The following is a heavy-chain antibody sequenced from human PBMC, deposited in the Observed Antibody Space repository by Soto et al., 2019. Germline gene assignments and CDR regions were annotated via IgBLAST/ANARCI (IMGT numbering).Heavy chain of an antibody. V-gene: IGHV4-34*01. CDR1: GGSFSGYY. D-gene: IGHD3-10*01. CDR2: INHSGST. CDR3: ARVEMANKERVWFGEAELDY. Sequence: SETLSLTCAVYGGSFSGYYWIWIRQPPGKGLEWIGEINHSGSTNYNPSLKSRVTISVDTSKNQFSLKLSSVTAADTAVYYCARVEMANKERVWFGEAELDYWGQGTLVTVSS. J-gene: IGHJ4*02.